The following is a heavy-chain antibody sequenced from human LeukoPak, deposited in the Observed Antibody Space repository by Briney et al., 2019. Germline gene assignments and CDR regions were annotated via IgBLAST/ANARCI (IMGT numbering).Heavy chain of an antibody. V-gene: IGHV3-48*01. J-gene: IGHJ4*02. Sequence: GGSLRLSCAASGFTFSSYSMNWVRQAPGKGLEWVPYISSSSSTIYYADSVKGRFTIARDNAKNSLYLQMNSLRAEDTAVYYCAREGPRGNSQFDYWGQGTLVTVSS. CDR1: GFTFSSYS. CDR3: AREGPRGNSQFDY. CDR2: ISSSSSTI. D-gene: IGHD2/OR15-2a*01.